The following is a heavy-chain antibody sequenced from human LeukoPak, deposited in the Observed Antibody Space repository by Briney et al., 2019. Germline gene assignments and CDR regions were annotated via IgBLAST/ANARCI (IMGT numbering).Heavy chain of an antibody. V-gene: IGHV4-34*01. J-gene: IGHJ4*02. D-gene: IGHD3-3*01. CDR1: GGSFSGYY. CDR2: INHSGGT. Sequence: SETLSLTCAVYGGSFSGYYWSWIRQPPGKGLEWIGEINHSGGTNYNPSLKSRVTISVDTSKNQFSLKLSSVTAADTAVYYCARFRTNLNYDFWSGYYFDYWGQGTLVTVSS. CDR3: ARFRTNLNYDFWSGYYFDY.